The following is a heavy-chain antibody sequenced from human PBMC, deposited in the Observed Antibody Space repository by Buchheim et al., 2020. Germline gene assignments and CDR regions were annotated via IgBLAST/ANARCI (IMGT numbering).Heavy chain of an antibody. D-gene: IGHD3-10*01. CDR1: GFTFSSYA. CDR2: ISGSTGAT. CDR3: AKDLTGVRGVIITYYFIY. Sequence: EVQLLESGGGLVQPGGSLRLSCAASGFTFSSYAMSWVRQTPGKGLEWVSTISGSTGATYYTDSVQGRFTISRDDSKSTLYLQMDSLRAEDTATYYCAKDLTGVRGVIITYYFIYWGQGTL. J-gene: IGHJ4*02. V-gene: IGHV3-23*01.